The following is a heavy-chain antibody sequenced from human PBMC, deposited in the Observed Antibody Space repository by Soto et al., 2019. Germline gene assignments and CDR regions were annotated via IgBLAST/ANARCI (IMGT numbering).Heavy chain of an antibody. Sequence: QVQLQESGPGLVKPSETLSLTCTVSGGSVSSGSYYWSWIRQPPGKGLEWIGYISYSGSTNYNPSLKSRVSISVDTSKNQFAVKLSSVTASDTAVYHCARWPKWFDPWGQGTLVTVSS. CDR1: GGSVSSGSYY. V-gene: IGHV4-61*01. CDR2: ISYSGST. CDR3: ARWPKWFDP. J-gene: IGHJ5*02.